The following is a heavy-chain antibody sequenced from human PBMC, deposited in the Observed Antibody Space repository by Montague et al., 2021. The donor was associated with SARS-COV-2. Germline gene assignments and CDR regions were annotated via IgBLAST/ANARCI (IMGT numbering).Heavy chain of an antibody. V-gene: IGHV4-4*01. J-gene: IGHJ4*02. D-gene: IGHD3-10*01. Sequence: ETLSLTCGVSGDSIISTNWWSWVRQPPGKGLEWIGEIHHSGDTNYNPSFKSRVTISVDQSKNQYSLELNFVTAADTALYCLRAGGFDNRPPVWGQGVLVIVSS. CDR3: RAGGFDNRPPV. CDR2: IHHSGDT. CDR1: GDSIISTNW.